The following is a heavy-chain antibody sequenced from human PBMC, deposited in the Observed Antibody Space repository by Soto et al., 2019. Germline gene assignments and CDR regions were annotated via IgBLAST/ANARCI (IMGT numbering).Heavy chain of an antibody. D-gene: IGHD1-26*01. CDR2: TRSKANSYTT. J-gene: IGHJ4*02. CDR1: GFTFSDHY. V-gene: IGHV3-72*01. CDR3: ARNFYSGTYYFDY. Sequence: EVQLVESGGGLVQPGGSLRLSCAVSGFTFSDHYMDWVRQAPGKGLEWVGRTRSKANSYTTEYAASVKGRFTSSRDDSEDSLYLQMNSLKTEDTAIYYCARNFYSGTYYFDYWGQGTLVTVSS.